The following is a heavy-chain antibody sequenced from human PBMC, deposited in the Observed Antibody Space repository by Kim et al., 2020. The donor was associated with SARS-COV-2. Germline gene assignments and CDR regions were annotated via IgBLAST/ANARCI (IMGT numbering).Heavy chain of an antibody. CDR1: GFTFSSYA. J-gene: IGHJ3*02. V-gene: IGHV3-30-3*01. CDR2: ISYDGSNK. CDR3: ARDRELDAFDI. D-gene: IGHD1-7*01. Sequence: GGSLRLSCAASGFTFSSYAMHWVRQAPGKGLEWVAVISYDGSNKYYADSVKGRFTISRDNSKNTLYLQMNSLRGEDTAVYYCARDRELDAFDIWGQGTMVTVSS.